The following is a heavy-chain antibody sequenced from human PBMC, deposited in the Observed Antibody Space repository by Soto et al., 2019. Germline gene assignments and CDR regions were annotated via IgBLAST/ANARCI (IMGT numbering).Heavy chain of an antibody. CDR1: DASVTSTSW. CDR2: INHRGSA. CDR3: ARYNAASGTYYFDF. V-gene: IGHV4-4*02. J-gene: IGHJ4*02. Sequence: SETLSITSDVSDASVTSTSWWRWVRPPPGKGPEWIGEINHRGSANYNPSLKSRVTISVDISKSQFSLRLTSVTAADTAVYYCARYNAASGTYYFDFWGQGALVTVS. D-gene: IGHD6-13*01.